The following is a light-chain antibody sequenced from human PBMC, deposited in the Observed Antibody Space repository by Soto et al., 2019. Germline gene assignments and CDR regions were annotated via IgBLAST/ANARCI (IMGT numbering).Light chain of an antibody. CDR1: SSDVGAYNY. CDR2: DVS. V-gene: IGLV2-11*01. J-gene: IGLJ3*02. Sequence: QSALTQPRSVSGSPGQSVTISCTGTSSDVGAYNYVSWYQHHPGKAPKLMIYDVSRRPSGVPDRFSGSKSGNTASLTISGLQAEDEADYSCCSYAGSDTLVFGGGTKLTVL. CDR3: CSYAGSDTLV.